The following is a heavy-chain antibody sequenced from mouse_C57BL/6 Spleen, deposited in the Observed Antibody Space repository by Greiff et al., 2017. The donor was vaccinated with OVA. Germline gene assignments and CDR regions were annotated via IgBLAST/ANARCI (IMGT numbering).Heavy chain of an antibody. Sequence: EVQLQQSGPELVKPGASVKISCKASGYTFTDYYMNWVKQSHGKSLEWIGDINPNNGGTSYNQKFKGKATFTVDKSSSTVYMELRSLTSEDSAVYYCARFGNYLYYFDYWGQGTTLTVSS. V-gene: IGHV1-26*01. CDR2: INPNNGGT. CDR3: ARFGNYLYYFDY. CDR1: GYTFTDYY. D-gene: IGHD2-1*01. J-gene: IGHJ2*01.